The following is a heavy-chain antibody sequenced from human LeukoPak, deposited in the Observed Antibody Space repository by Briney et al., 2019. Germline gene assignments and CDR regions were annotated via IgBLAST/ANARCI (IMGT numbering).Heavy chain of an antibody. CDR3: ARGSGYDSRGINWFDP. CDR2: MAPNSGGT. CDR1: GYSFITQY. Sequence: ASVKVSCRGSGYSFITQYIHWLGQAPGQGFEWMGWMAPNSGGTNYAKQFQGRVTLPRDTSISTAYMGLGGLRSDDTAVYFCARGSGYDSRGINWFDPWGQGTLVTVSS. V-gene: IGHV1-2*02. J-gene: IGHJ5*02. D-gene: IGHD3-22*01.